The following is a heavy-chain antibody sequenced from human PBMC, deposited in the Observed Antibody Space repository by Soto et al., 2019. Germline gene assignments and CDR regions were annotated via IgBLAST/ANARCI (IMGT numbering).Heavy chain of an antibody. CDR1: GYTFTTYY. V-gene: IGHV1-46*01. D-gene: IGHD3-10*02. Sequence: ASVKVSCKASGYTFTTYYLQWVRQVPGQGLEWMGRINPLDGVTVYAQRFQGRVTMTRDTATTTIYMELSGLTSEDTAVYYCARYRDRTYVMYVWGQGTTVTVSS. CDR3: ARYRDRTYVMYV. J-gene: IGHJ6*02. CDR2: INPLDGVT.